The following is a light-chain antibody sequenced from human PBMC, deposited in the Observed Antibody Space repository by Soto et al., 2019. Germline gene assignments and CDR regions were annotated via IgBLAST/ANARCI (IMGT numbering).Light chain of an antibody. Sequence: EIVLTQSPGTLSLSPGERATLSCRASQTVSSSYLAWYQPKPGQAPRLLIYGASIRATGIPDRFSCSGSGTVFTLTISRVAPEDFAVYYCQQYGSSPTTFGGGTKVEL. V-gene: IGKV3-20*01. CDR1: QTVSSSY. CDR2: GAS. CDR3: QQYGSSPTT. J-gene: IGKJ4*01.